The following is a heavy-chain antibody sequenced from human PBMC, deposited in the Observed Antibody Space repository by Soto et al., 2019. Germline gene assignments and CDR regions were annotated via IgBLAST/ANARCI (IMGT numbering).Heavy chain of an antibody. CDR2: IYSGGTT. D-gene: IGHD2-15*01. V-gene: IGHV3-66*01. J-gene: IGHJ4*02. Sequence: EVLLVESGGGLVQPGGSLRLSCAASGFTVSNNYMSWVLQAPGKGLEWVSVIYSGGTTYYSDSVKGRFTISRDNSKNTLYLQMNSLRAEDTAVYYCAREAREYCSGGSCYSRDYWGQGTLVTVSS. CDR1: GFTVSNNY. CDR3: AREAREYCSGGSCYSRDY.